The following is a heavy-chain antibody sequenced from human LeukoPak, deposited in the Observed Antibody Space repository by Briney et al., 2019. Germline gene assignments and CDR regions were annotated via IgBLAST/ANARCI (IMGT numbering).Heavy chain of an antibody. CDR3: AKEGRGSGSYCTD. D-gene: IGHD3-10*01. Sequence: GGSLRLSCAASGFTFSRYAMSWVRQAPGKGLEWVSTISGGGGSTYYADSVKGRFTISRDNSKNTLYLQMNSLRAEDTAVYYCAKEGRGSGSYCTDWGQGTLVTVSS. J-gene: IGHJ4*02. V-gene: IGHV3-23*01. CDR2: ISGGGGST. CDR1: GFTFSRYA.